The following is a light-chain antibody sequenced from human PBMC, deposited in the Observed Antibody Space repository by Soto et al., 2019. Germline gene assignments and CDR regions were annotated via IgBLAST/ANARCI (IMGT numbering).Light chain of an antibody. CDR2: KAS. CDR1: QSISSW. V-gene: IGKV1-5*03. CDR3: QQYNVYPFT. J-gene: IGKJ2*01. Sequence: DIQMTQSPSTLSASVGDRVTITCRAGQSISSWLAWYQKKPGKAPKLLIYKASSLESGVPSRFSGSGSGTEFTLTISSLQPDDFATYCCQQYNVYPFTFGQGTKLEIK.